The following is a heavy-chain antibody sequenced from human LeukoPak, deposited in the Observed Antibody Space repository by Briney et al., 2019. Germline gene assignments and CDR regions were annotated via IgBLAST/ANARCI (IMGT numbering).Heavy chain of an antibody. CDR2: ISGSGGST. CDR3: AKDRYSSSWYYFDY. Sequence: PGGSLRLSCAASGFIFSSYAMSWVRQAPGKGLEWVSTISGSGGSTYYADSVKGRFTISRDNSKNTLYLQMNSLRADDTAVYFRAKDRYSSSWYYFDYWGQGTLVTVSS. D-gene: IGHD6-13*01. J-gene: IGHJ4*02. V-gene: IGHV3-23*01. CDR1: GFIFSSYA.